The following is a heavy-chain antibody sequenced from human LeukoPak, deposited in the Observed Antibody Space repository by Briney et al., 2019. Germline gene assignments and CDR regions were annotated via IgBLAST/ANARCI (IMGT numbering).Heavy chain of an antibody. V-gene: IGHV3-30*04. Sequence: GGSLRLSCAASGFTFSSYAMHWVRQAPGKGLEWVAVISYDGSNKYYADSVKGRFTISRDNSKNTLYLQMNSLRAEDTAVYYCASDDGYCSSTSCSKGGDDAFDIWGQGTMVTVSS. CDR1: GFTFSSYA. CDR2: ISYDGSNK. J-gene: IGHJ3*02. CDR3: ASDDGYCSSTSCSKGGDDAFDI. D-gene: IGHD2-2*03.